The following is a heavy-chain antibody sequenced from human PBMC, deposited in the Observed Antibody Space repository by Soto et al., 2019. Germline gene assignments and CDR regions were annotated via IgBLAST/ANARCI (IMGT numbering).Heavy chain of an antibody. J-gene: IGHJ6*02. CDR1: GGSFSGYY. D-gene: IGHD4-17*01. Sequence: QVQLQQWGAGLLKPSETLSLTCDVYGGSFSGYYWSWIRQPPGKGLEWIGEINHSGSTNYNPSLKSRVTISVDTSKNQFALKLSYVTAADTAVYYCARLKAVTTRLYYYYGMDVWGQGTTVTVSS. CDR2: INHSGST. CDR3: ARLKAVTTRLYYYYGMDV. V-gene: IGHV4-34*01.